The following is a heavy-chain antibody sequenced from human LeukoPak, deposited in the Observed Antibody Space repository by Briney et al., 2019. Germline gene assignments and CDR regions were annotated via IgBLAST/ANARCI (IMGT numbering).Heavy chain of an antibody. V-gene: IGHV3-11*04. Sequence: GGSLRLSCAASGFTFSDYQMTWIRQAPGMGLEWVSYISAGSRTIYYADSVKGRFTISRDNAKNSLYLQMNSLRAEDTAVYYCARDLNIVVVVAGWFDPWGQGTLVTVSS. CDR3: ARDLNIVVVVAGWFDP. CDR1: GFTFSDYQ. CDR2: ISAGSRTI. D-gene: IGHD2-15*01. J-gene: IGHJ5*02.